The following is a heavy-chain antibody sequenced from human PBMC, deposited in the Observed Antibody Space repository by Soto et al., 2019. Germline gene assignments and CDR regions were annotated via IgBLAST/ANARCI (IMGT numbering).Heavy chain of an antibody. CDR3: ARGKPVTTISYYYGMDV. V-gene: IGHV4-34*01. D-gene: IGHD4-17*01. CDR1: GGSFSGYY. J-gene: IGHJ6*02. Sequence: SETLSLTCAVYGGSFSGYYWSWIRQPPGKGLEWIGEINHSGSTNYNPSLKSRVTISVDTSKNQFSLKLSSVTAADTAVYYCARGKPVTTISYYYGMDVWGQGTTV. CDR2: INHSGST.